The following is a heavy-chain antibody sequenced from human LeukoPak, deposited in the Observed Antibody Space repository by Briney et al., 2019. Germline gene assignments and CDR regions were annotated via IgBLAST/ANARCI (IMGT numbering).Heavy chain of an antibody. CDR3: ARTISMADKFSRYYYYYYMDV. Sequence: SETLSLTCTVSGGSIRNYYWSWIRQPPGKGLEWIGYIYNSGRTDYNPSLKSRVIISVDTSKNQFSLSLSSVTAADTAVYSCARTISMADKFSRYYYYYYMDVWGKGTTVTVSS. D-gene: IGHD3-10*01. V-gene: IGHV4-59*01. J-gene: IGHJ6*03. CDR1: GGSIRNYY. CDR2: IYNSGRT.